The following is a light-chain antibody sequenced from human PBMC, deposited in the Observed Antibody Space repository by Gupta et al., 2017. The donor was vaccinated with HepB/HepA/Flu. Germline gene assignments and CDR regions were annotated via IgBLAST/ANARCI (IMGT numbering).Light chain of an antibody. Sequence: HFALTQPAYVSGSPGQSITIPCTGPSSDVGGYNYVSWYQQHPGKAPKLMIYDVSNRPSGVSNRFSGSKSGNTASLTFSGLQAEDEADYYCSAYTGSSTQVFGGGTKLTVL. J-gene: IGLJ3*02. V-gene: IGLV2-14*03. CDR1: SSDVGGYNY. CDR3: SAYTGSSTQV. CDR2: DVS.